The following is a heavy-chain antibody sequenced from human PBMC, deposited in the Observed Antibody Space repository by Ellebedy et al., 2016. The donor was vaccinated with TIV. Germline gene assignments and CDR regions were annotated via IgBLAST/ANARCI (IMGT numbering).Heavy chain of an antibody. CDR1: GYTFTSYD. J-gene: IGHJ4*02. Sequence: ASVKVSCXASGYTFTSYDINWVRQATGQGLEWMGWMNPNSGNTGYAQKFQGRVTMTRNTSISTAYMELSSLRSEDTAVYYCARGYGGVLLWFGESDTLDYWGQGTLVTVSS. CDR2: MNPNSGNT. V-gene: IGHV1-8*01. D-gene: IGHD3-10*01. CDR3: ARGYGGVLLWFGESDTLDY.